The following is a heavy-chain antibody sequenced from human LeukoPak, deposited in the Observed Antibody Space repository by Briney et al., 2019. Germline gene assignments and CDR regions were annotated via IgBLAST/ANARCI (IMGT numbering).Heavy chain of an antibody. CDR2: IYSGGST. J-gene: IGHJ4*02. D-gene: IGHD6-19*01. Sequence: GESLRLSCAASGFAFKNAWMSWVRQAPGKGLEWVSVIYSGGSTYYADSVKGRFTISRDNSKNTLYLQMNSLKTEDTAVYYCTRDSSGWSYYFDYWGQGTLVTVSS. CDR3: TRDSSGWSYYFDY. V-gene: IGHV3-53*01. CDR1: GFAFKNAW.